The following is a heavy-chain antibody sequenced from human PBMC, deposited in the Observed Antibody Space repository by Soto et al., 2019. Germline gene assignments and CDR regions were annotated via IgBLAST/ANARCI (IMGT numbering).Heavy chain of an antibody. CDR2: MNPNSGNT. CDR3: ARERSAARTGWFDP. Sequence: QVQLVQSGAEVKKPGASVKVSCKASGYTFTSYDINWVRQATGQGLEWMGWMNPNSGNTGYAQKFQGRVTVTRNTSKSTAYTDLRGLRPEDTPVYYCARERSAARTGWFDPWGQGTLVTVSS. J-gene: IGHJ5*02. D-gene: IGHD6-6*01. V-gene: IGHV1-8*01. CDR1: GYTFTSYD.